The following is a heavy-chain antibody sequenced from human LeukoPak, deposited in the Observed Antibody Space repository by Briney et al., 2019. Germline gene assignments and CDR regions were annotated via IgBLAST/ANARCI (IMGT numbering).Heavy chain of an antibody. CDR1: GYSFTSYW. J-gene: IGHJ6*02. V-gene: IGHV5-51*01. CDR2: IYPGDSDT. CDR3: ARLSCSSTSCYRDYYYYGMDV. D-gene: IGHD2-2*02. Sequence: GESLKISCKGSGYSFTSYWIGWVRQMPGKGLEWMGIIYPGDSDTRYSPSFRGQVTISADKSISTAYLQWSSLKASDTAMYYCARLSCSSTSCYRDYYYYGMDVWGQGTTVTVSS.